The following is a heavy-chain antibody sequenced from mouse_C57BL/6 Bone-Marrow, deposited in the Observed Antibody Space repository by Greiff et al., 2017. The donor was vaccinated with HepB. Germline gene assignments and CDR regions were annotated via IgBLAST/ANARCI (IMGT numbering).Heavy chain of an antibody. J-gene: IGHJ2*01. CDR1: GYSITSGYY. CDR3: ARMDGYYFDY. D-gene: IGHD2-3*01. Sequence: EVQVVESGPGLVKPSQSLSLTCSVTGYSITSGYYWNWIRQFPGNKLEWMGYISYDGSNNYNPSLKNRISITRDTSKNQFFLKLNSVTTEDTATYHCARMDGYYFDYWGQGTTLTVSS. V-gene: IGHV3-6*01. CDR2: ISYDGSN.